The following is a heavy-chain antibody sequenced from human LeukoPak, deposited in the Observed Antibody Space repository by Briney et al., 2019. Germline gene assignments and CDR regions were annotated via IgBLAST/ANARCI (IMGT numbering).Heavy chain of an antibody. J-gene: IGHJ6*03. CDR2: ISSSSSTI. D-gene: IGHD6-13*01. Sequence: GGSLRLSCVASGFTFSSYSMNWVRQAPGKGLEWVSYISSSSSTIYYADSVKGRFTISRDNAKNSLYLQMNSLRAEDTAVYYCARGSDGSSWQSYYYYYYMDVWGKGTTVTVS. CDR3: ARGSDGSSWQSYYYYYYMDV. CDR1: GFTFSSYS. V-gene: IGHV3-48*01.